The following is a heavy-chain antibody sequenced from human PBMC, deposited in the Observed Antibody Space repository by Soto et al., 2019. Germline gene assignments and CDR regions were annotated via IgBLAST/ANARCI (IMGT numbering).Heavy chain of an antibody. CDR3: ARDLVPAAMEGGYYYYYGMDV. D-gene: IGHD2-2*01. V-gene: IGHV4-59*01. Sequence: TSETLSLTCTVSGGSISSYYWSWIRQPPGKGLEWIGYIYYSGSTNYNPSLKSRVTISVDTSKNQFSLKLSSVTAADAAVYYCARDLVPAAMEGGYYYYYGMDVWGQGTTVTVSS. J-gene: IGHJ6*02. CDR2: IYYSGST. CDR1: GGSISSYY.